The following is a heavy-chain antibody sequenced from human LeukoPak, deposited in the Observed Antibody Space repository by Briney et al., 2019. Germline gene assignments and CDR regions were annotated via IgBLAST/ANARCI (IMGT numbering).Heavy chain of an antibody. Sequence: SGPTLVNPTQTLTLTCTFSGFSLSTSGVGVGWIRQPPGKALQWLALIYWDDDKRYSPSLKSRLTITKDTSKNQVVLTMTNMDPVDTATYYCAHITRHLFITIYRTVPTYYFDYWGQGTLVTVSS. V-gene: IGHV2-5*02. CDR1: GFSLSTSGVG. CDR3: AHITRHLFITIYRTVPTYYFDY. J-gene: IGHJ4*02. CDR2: IYWDDDK. D-gene: IGHD3-3*01.